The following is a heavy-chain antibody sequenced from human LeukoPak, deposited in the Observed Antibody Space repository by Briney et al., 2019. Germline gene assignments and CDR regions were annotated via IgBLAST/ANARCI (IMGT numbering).Heavy chain of an antibody. CDR3: ARQIRIGDYYGSGSYYNAAGYYWFDP. D-gene: IGHD3-10*01. Sequence: SETLSLTCTVSGGSISSTSYYWAWIRQPPGKGLDWIGSIFYSGTTHYNPSLESRVTISVDTSKNQFSLKLTSVTAADTAVYHCARQIRIGDYYGSGSYYNAAGYYWFDPWGQGTLVTVSP. CDR2: IFYSGTT. V-gene: IGHV4-39*01. CDR1: GGSISSTSYY. J-gene: IGHJ5*02.